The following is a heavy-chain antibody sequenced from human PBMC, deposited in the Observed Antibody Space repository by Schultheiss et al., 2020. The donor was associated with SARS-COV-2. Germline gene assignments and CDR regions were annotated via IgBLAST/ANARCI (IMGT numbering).Heavy chain of an antibody. CDR2: IYYSGST. J-gene: IGHJ3*02. D-gene: IGHD1-1*01. V-gene: IGHV4-31*03. Sequence: SETLSLTCTVSGGSISSSNWWSWVRQHPGKGLEWIGYIYYSGSTYYNPSLKSRVTISVDTSKNQFSLKLSSVTAADTAVYYCARAPRYDAFDIWGQGTMVTVSS. CDR3: ARAPRYDAFDI. CDR1: GGSISSSNW.